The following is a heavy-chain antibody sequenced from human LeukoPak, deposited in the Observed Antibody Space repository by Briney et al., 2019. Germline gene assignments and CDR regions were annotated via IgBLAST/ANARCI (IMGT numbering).Heavy chain of an antibody. Sequence: GGSLRLSCAASGFTFSTYSMNWVRQAPGKGLEWVSYISGSSSTIYYADSVKGRFTISRDNAKNSLYLQMNSLRAEDTAVYYCARDHYSSGSQQSGSYYFDYWGQGTLVTVSS. J-gene: IGHJ4*02. V-gene: IGHV3-48*01. CDR3: ARDHYSSGSQQSGSYYFDY. D-gene: IGHD6-19*01. CDR1: GFTFSTYS. CDR2: ISGSSSTI.